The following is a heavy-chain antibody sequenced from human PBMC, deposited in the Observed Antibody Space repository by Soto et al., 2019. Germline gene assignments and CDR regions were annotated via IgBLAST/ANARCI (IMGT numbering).Heavy chain of an antibody. CDR3: ARDRLVPYGYGMDV. D-gene: IGHD2-2*01. Sequence: QMQLVESGGGVVQPGRSLRLSCPASGFTFRSYGIHWVRQAPGKGLEWVALIWFDGSKKYYVDSVKGRFAVSRDNSKNTLYLQMNSLRVEDTDVYYCARDRLVPYGYGMDVWGQGTTVTVSS. CDR1: GFTFRSYG. V-gene: IGHV3-33*01. J-gene: IGHJ6*02. CDR2: IWFDGSKK.